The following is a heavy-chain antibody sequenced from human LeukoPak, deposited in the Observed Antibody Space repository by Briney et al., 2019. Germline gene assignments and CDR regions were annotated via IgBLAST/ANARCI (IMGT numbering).Heavy chain of an antibody. D-gene: IGHD2-15*01. CDR1: GYIFTSYD. J-gene: IGHJ5*02. CDR2: IIPIFGTA. CDR3: ARAIGYCSGGSCYEGDWFDP. V-gene: IGHV1-69*13. Sequence: ASVKVSCKASGYIFTSYDINWVRQATGQGLEWMGGIIPIFGTANYAQKFQGRVTITADESTSTAYMELSSLRSEDTAVYYCARAIGYCSGGSCYEGDWFDPWGQGTLVTVSS.